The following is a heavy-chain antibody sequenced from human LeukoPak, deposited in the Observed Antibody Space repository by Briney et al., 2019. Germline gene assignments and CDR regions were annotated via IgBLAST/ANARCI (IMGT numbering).Heavy chain of an antibody. Sequence: PGGSLRLSCAASGFTVSGYEFNWVRQAPGQGLEWVSYISSSGSSGSTMYYAESVKGRFTTSRDNAKNSVYLQMSSLRVEDTAVYYCARGTENCGGDCFDYWGQGTLVTVSS. D-gene: IGHD2-21*01. J-gene: IGHJ4*02. CDR3: ARGTENCGGDCFDY. V-gene: IGHV3-48*03. CDR1: GFTVSGYE. CDR2: ISSSGSSGSTM.